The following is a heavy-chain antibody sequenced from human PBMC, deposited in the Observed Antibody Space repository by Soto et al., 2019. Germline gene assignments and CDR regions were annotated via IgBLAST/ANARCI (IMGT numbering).Heavy chain of an antibody. CDR1: GFIFSSYA. J-gene: IGHJ4*02. D-gene: IGHD2-15*01. Sequence: GGSLRLSCAASGFIFSSYAMRWVRQAPGKGLEWVSGISGSGDSTYYAASVKGRFTISRDNSRSTLFLQMNSLRAEDTAIYYCARDQGTVVTQTLDYWGQGALVTVSS. CDR2: ISGSGDST. CDR3: ARDQGTVVTQTLDY. V-gene: IGHV3-23*01.